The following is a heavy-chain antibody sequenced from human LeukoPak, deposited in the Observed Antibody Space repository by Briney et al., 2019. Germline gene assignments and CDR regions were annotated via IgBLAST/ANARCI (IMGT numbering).Heavy chain of an antibody. D-gene: IGHD5-18*01. CDR1: GFTFSSYG. CDR2: IRYDGSNK. J-gene: IGHJ4*02. V-gene: IGHV3-30*02. CDR3: AMRDGYSYGAFDY. Sequence: GGSLRLSCAASGFTFSSYGMHWVRQAPGKGLEWVAFIRYDGSNKYYADSVKGRFTISRDNSKNTLYLQMNSLRAEDTAVYYCAMRDGYSYGAFDYWGQGTLVTVSS.